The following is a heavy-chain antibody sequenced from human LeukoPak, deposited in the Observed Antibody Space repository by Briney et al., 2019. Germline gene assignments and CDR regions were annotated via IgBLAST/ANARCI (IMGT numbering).Heavy chain of an antibody. D-gene: IGHD3-16*02. CDR2: ISSSSSTI. V-gene: IGHV3-48*01. CDR3: ARGLYDYVWGSYRYTSDY. J-gene: IGHJ4*02. CDR1: GFTFSSYG. Sequence: PGGSLRLSCAASGFTFSSYGMHWVRQAPGKGLERVSYISSSSSTIYYADSVKGRFTISRDNAKNSLYLQMNSLRAEDTAVYYCARGLYDYVWGSYRYTSDYWGQGTLVTVSS.